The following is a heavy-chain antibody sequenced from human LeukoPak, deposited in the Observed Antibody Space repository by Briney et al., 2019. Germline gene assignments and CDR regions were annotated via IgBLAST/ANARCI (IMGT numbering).Heavy chain of an antibody. Sequence: GGSLRLSCAASGFIFSSYSMNWVRQAPGKGLEWVSFISSSSDYIYYADSVKGRFTISRDNAKNSLYLQMNSLGVEDTAVYYCYPHYYGSGSLSWLDPWGQGTLVTVSS. CDR2: ISSSSDYI. CDR1: GFIFSSYS. CDR3: YPHYYGSGSLSWLDP. D-gene: IGHD3-10*01. V-gene: IGHV3-21*01. J-gene: IGHJ5*02.